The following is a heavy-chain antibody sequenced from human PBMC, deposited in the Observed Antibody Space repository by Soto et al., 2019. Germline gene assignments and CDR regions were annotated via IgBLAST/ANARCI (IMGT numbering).Heavy chain of an antibody. J-gene: IGHJ3*02. V-gene: IGHV1-69*01. CDR2: IIPIFGTA. Sequence: QVQLVQSGAEVKKPGSSVKVSCKASGGTFSSYAISWVRQAPGQGLEWMGGIIPIFGTANYAQKFQGRVTITADESTSAAYMELSSLRSEDTAVYYCARGAGYNWNWGDAFDIWGQGTMVTVSS. CDR3: ARGAGYNWNWGDAFDI. D-gene: IGHD1-20*01. CDR1: GGTFSSYA.